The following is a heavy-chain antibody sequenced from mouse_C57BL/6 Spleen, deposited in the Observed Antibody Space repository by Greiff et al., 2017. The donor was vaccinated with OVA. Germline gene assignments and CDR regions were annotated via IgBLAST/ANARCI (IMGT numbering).Heavy chain of an antibody. CDR1: GYAFTNYL. D-gene: IGHD6-1*01. CDR3: AGSAVLYYFDY. V-gene: IGHV1-54*01. CDR2: INPGSGGT. J-gene: IGHJ2*01. Sequence: VQLQQSGAELVRPGTSVKVSCKASGYAFTNYLIAWVQQRPGQGLEWIGVINPGSGGTNYNEKFKGKATLTADKSSSTAYMQLSSLTSEDSAVYLGAGSAVLYYFDYWGQGTTLTVSS.